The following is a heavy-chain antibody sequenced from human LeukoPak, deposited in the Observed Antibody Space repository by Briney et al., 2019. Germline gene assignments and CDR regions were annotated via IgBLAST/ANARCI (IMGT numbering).Heavy chain of an antibody. CDR2: ISGSGGST. Sequence: PGGSLRLSCAASGFTFSSYAMSWVRQAPGKGLEWVSGISGSGGSTHYADSVKDRFTISRDNSKKTVYLQMNSLRAEDTAVYYCAKDRVAHFFYWYFDLWGRGTLVTVSS. V-gene: IGHV3-23*01. CDR1: GFTFSSYA. D-gene: IGHD5-12*01. CDR3: AKDRVAHFFYWYFDL. J-gene: IGHJ2*01.